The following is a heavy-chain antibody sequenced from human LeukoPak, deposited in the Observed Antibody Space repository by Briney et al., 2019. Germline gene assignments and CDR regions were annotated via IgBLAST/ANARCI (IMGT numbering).Heavy chain of an antibody. J-gene: IGHJ4*02. CDR2: IIPISGTA. CDR1: GGTFSRYA. CDR3: ATYCSSANCYIWGYYFDY. V-gene: IGHV1-69*13. Sequence: SVKVSCKASGGTFSRYAISWVRQAPGQGLEWMGGIIPISGTANYAQKFQGRVTITADESTSIAYMELSSLRSEDTAMYYCATYCSSANCYIWGYYFDYWGQGTLVTVSS. D-gene: IGHD2-2*01.